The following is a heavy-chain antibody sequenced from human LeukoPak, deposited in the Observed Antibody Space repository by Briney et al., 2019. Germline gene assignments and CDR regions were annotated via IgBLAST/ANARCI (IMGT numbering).Heavy chain of an antibody. Sequence: GGSLRLSCAASEFTFSTYAMHWVRQAPGKGLEWVATASYDGSDKYYADSVRGRFSISRDNSKNTLFLQVNSLRPEDTAVYYCARDWGNRFEYWGQGTLVTVSS. CDR1: EFTFSTYA. CDR2: ASYDGSDK. J-gene: IGHJ4*02. CDR3: ARDWGNRFEY. D-gene: IGHD3-16*01. V-gene: IGHV3-30-3*01.